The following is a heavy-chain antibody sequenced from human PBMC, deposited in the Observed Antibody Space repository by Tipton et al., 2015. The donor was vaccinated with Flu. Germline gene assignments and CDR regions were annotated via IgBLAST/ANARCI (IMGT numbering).Heavy chain of an antibody. J-gene: IGHJ4*02. CDR1: GFTFSSYE. V-gene: IGHV3-48*03. Sequence: GSLRLSCAASGFTFSSYEMNWVRQAPGKGLEWVSYISSSGTTTYYADSVKGRFTISRDNAKNSLYLQMNSLRAEDTAVYYCARGIYSGFYFDYWGQGTLVTVSS. CDR3: ARGIYSGFYFDY. CDR2: ISSSGTTT. D-gene: IGHD1-26*01.